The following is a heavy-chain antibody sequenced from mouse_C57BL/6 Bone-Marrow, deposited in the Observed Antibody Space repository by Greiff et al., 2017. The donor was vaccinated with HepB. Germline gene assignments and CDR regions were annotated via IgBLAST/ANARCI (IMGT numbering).Heavy chain of an antibody. J-gene: IGHJ3*01. V-gene: IGHV1-26*01. CDR3: AREGLLLRRGFAY. CDR1: GYTFTDYY. CDR2: INPNNGGT. D-gene: IGHD1-1*01. Sequence: EVQLQQSGPELVKPGASVKISCKASGYTFTDYYMNWVKQSHGKSLEWIGDINPNNGGTSYNQKFKGKATLTVDKSSSTAYMELRSLTSEDSAVYYCAREGLLLRRGFAYWGQGTLVTVSA.